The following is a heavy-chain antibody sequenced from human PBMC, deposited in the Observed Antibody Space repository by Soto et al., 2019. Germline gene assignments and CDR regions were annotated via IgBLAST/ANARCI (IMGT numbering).Heavy chain of an antibody. V-gene: IGHV3-30*18. CDR1: GFTFSSYG. CDR2: ISYDGTNK. CDR3: AKDNPPTVYYVSNRFLPPSDY. J-gene: IGHJ4*02. Sequence: PGESLKISCAASGFTFSSYGMHWVRQAPGKGLEWVAVISYDGTNKYYADSVKGRFTISRDNSKNTLYLHMNSLRAEDTAVYYCAKDNPPTVYYVSNRFLPPSDYWDQGTLVIVSS. D-gene: IGHD3-22*01.